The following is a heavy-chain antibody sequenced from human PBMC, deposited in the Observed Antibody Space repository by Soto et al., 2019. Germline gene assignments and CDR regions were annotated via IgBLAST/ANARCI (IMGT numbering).Heavy chain of an antibody. J-gene: IGHJ4*02. CDR2: IYWNADK. D-gene: IGHD6-13*01. CDR1: GFSLSTNGVG. CDR3: AHRQGSSSWCSVDD. Sequence: QITLKESGPTLVKPTQTLTLTFTFSGFSLSTNGVGVGCIRQPPGNALAWLALIYWNADKRYSASLKSRLTSTKDTSKSQVVRTMTNMDPVDTATYYCAHRQGSSSWCSVDDWGEGTLVTVSS. V-gene: IGHV2-5*01.